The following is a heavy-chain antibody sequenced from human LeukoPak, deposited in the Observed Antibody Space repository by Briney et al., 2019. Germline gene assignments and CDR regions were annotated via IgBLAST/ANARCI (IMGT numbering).Heavy chain of an antibody. V-gene: IGHV1-2*02. CDR2: INPNSGGT. D-gene: IGHD2-8*01. J-gene: IGHJ4*02. Sequence: ASVKVSCKASGYTFTGYYMHWVRQAPGQGLEWMGCINPNSGGTNYAQKFQGRVTMTRDTSISTAYMELSRLRSDDTAVYYCARDHGYCTNGVCYLLFDYWGQGTLVTVSS. CDR3: ARDHGYCTNGVCYLLFDY. CDR1: GYTFTGYY.